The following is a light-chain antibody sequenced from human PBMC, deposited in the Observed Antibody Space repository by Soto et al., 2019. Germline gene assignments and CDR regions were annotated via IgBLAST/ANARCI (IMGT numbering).Light chain of an antibody. CDR3: QQYQNWPPLT. Sequence: EIVMTQSPATLSVSPGETATLSCRASQGVTIDLAWYQQKPGQAPRLLIYDASTRATGIPARFSGSGSGTEFTLTISSLQSEDFAVYCCQQYQNWPPLTFGGGTRVEIK. V-gene: IGKV3-15*01. CDR2: DAS. J-gene: IGKJ4*01. CDR1: QGVTID.